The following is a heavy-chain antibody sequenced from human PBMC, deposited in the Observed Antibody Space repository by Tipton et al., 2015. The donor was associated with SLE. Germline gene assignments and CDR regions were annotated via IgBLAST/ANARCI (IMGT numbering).Heavy chain of an antibody. V-gene: IGHV4-30-2*01. CDR2: IYHSGST. CDR1: GGSISSSGYS. J-gene: IGHJ4*02. CDR3: ARDGLAVAGLDY. Sequence: LRLSCAVSGGSISSSGYSWSWIRQPPGKGLEWIGYIYHSGSTYYNPSLKSRVTISVDRSKNQFSLKLSSVTAADTAVYYCARDGLAVAGLDYWGQGTLVTVSS. D-gene: IGHD6-19*01.